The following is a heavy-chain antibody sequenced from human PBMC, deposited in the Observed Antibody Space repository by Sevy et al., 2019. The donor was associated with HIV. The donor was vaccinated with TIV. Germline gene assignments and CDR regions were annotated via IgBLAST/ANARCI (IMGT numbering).Heavy chain of an antibody. CDR1: GFTFTGST. CDR3: SGQRTIAVAGDYFGY. Sequence: GESLKISCAASGFTFTGSTMYWVRQASGKGLEWVARIRSRAKTYATAYAASVKGRFTISTDDSRNTAYLQMNSLKTEDTAVYYCSGQRTIAVAGDYFGYWGQGTLVTVSS. V-gene: IGHV3-73*01. CDR2: IRSRAKTYAT. D-gene: IGHD6-19*01. J-gene: IGHJ4*02.